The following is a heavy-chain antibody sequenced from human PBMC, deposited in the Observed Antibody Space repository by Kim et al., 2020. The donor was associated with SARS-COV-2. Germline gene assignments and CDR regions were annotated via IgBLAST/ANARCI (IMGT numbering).Heavy chain of an antibody. CDR3: ARDCTNGVCPDDAFDI. Sequence: SETLSLTCTVSGGSISSYYWSWIRQPPGKGLEWIGYIYYSGSTNYNPSLKSRVTISVDTSKNQFSLKLSSVTAADTAVYYCARDCTNGVCPDDAFDIWGQGTMVTVSS. D-gene: IGHD2-8*01. V-gene: IGHV4-59*13. CDR1: GGSISSYY. CDR2: IYYSGST. J-gene: IGHJ3*02.